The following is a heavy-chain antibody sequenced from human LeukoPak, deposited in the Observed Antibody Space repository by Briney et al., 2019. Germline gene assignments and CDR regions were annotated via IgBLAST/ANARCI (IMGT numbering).Heavy chain of an antibody. CDR2: IYYSGST. J-gene: IGHJ4*02. V-gene: IGHV4-39*01. CDR3: ARLAGGYGSGSYYKSHFDY. D-gene: IGHD3-10*01. Sequence: SETLSLTCTVSGGSISSSSYYWGWIRQPPGKGLEWIGSIYYSGSTYYNPSLKGRVTISVNTSKNQFSLKLSSVTAADTAVYYCARLAGGYGSGSYYKSHFDYWGQGTLVTASS. CDR1: GGSISSSSYY.